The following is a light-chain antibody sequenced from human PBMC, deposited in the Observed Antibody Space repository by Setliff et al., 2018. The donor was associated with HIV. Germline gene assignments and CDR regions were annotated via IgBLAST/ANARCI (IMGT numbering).Light chain of an antibody. CDR2: EVN. J-gene: IGLJ1*01. CDR1: SSDVGIYNL. Sequence: QSALTQPASVSGSPGQSIAISCTGTSSDVGIYNLVSWYQHRPGKAPKLIIYEVNKRPSGVSNRFSGSKSGNTASLTISGLQPEDETDYYCCSYTTYSTYVFGTGTKVTVL. V-gene: IGLV2-23*02. CDR3: CSYTTYSTYV.